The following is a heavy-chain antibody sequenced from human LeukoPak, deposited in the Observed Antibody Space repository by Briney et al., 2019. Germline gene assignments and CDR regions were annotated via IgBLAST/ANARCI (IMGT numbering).Heavy chain of an antibody. V-gene: IGHV3-23*01. CDR3: AKDQASSGYYSIDY. J-gene: IGHJ4*02. D-gene: IGHD3-22*01. Sequence: GGSLRLSCAASGFTFSYYTMSWVRQAPGKGLEWVSAISGSGGSTYYADSVKGRFTISRENSKNTLYLQMNSLRAEDTAVYYCAKDQASSGYYSIDYWGQGTLVTVSS. CDR2: ISGSGGST. CDR1: GFTFSYYT.